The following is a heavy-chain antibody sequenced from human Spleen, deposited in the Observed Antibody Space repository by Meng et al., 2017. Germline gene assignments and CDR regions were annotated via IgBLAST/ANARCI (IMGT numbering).Heavy chain of an antibody. D-gene: IGHD6-19*01. CDR3: ARDFTSGSSGDP. J-gene: IGHJ5*02. CDR2: ITPDSGNT. CDR1: GYTFTSSA. Sequence: QVQLVQSGAEVKKPGASVKVSCKAFGYTFTSSAIHWVRQAPGQSLEWMGWITPDSGNTKYSQKFQDRVTITRDISASTAYMELSTLRSEDTAVYYCARDFTSGSSGDPWGQGTLVTVSS. V-gene: IGHV1-3*01.